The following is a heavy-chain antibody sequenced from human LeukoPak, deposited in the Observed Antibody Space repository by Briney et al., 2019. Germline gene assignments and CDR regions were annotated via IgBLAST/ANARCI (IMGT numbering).Heavy chain of an antibody. CDR2: IYSDGRT. D-gene: IGHD6-19*01. J-gene: IGHJ4*02. Sequence: SETLSLTCTVSGGSISPNYWSWIRQFPGKGLEWIGFIYSDGRTEYSPSLKSRVTISVDTSNNQFSLKLTSVTATDTAVSYCARQEWDSSAWYYFDYWGQGTLVTVSS. CDR3: ARQEWDSSAWYYFDY. V-gene: IGHV4-59*08. CDR1: GGSISPNY.